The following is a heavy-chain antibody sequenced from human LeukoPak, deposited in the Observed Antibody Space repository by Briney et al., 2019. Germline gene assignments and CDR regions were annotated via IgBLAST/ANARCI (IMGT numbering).Heavy chain of an antibody. D-gene: IGHD4-17*01. Sequence: PGGSLRLSCAASGLTFSSYEMNWVRQAPGKGLEWVSYISSSGSIIYYADSVKGRFTISRDNAKNSLYLQMNSLRAEDTAVYYCARESIDYGDYERFDYWGQGTLVTVSS. V-gene: IGHV3-48*03. J-gene: IGHJ4*02. CDR2: ISSSGSII. CDR3: ARESIDYGDYERFDY. CDR1: GLTFSSYE.